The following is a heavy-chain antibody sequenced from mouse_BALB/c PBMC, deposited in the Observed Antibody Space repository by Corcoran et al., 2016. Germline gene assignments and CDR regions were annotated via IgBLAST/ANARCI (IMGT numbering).Heavy chain of an antibody. Sequence: QIQLVQSGPELKKPGETVKISCKASGYTFTNYGMNWVKQAPGKGLKWMGWINTYTGEPTYADDFKGRFAFSLETSASTAYLQINNLKNEDTATYFCARGPRDYYAMDYWGQGTSVTVSS. J-gene: IGHJ4*01. CDR1: GYTFTNYG. V-gene: IGHV9-3-1*01. CDR2: INTYTGEP. CDR3: ARGPRDYYAMDY.